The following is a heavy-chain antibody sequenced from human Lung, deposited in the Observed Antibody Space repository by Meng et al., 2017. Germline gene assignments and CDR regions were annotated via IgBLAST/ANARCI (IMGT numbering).Heavy chain of an antibody. J-gene: IGHJ4*02. CDR3: AGGPWELDF. CDR1: CVYVFSDGHY. Sequence: GSRMCVHSERMLLNRNVSCVYVFSDGHYWSLIRQDPEKDLGWIAYIDYSRRTNYSPSLKSRVTMSTDTSKNQLSLKLSSVTAADTAVYYCAGGPWELDFWGQGTLVTVSS. V-gene: IGHV4-61*08. D-gene: IGHD1-26*01. CDR2: IDYSRRT.